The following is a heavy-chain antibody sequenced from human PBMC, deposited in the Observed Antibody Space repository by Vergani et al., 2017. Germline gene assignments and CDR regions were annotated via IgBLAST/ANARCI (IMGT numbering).Heavy chain of an antibody. D-gene: IGHD3-10*01. V-gene: IGHV4-4*07. CDR3: ARRADYYGSGSHDY. CDR2: IYTSGST. J-gene: IGHJ4*02. Sequence: QVQLQESGPGLVKPSETLSLTCTVSGGSISSYYWSWIRQPAGKGLEWIGRIYTSGSTNYNPSLKSRVTMSVDTSKNQFSLTLTSVTAADTAVYYCARRADYYGSGSHDYWGQGTLVTVSS. CDR1: GGSISSYY.